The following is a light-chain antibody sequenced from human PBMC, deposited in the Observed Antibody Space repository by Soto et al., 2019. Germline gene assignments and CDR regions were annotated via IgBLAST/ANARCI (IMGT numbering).Light chain of an antibody. J-gene: IGKJ5*01. CDR2: GAF. Sequence: EIVLTQSPGTLSLSPGESATLSCRASQSIPNNNLAWYQQKPGQAPRLLFYGAFNRASGIPDRFSGSGSGTDFTLTISRVEPVDFAVYSCQQYHSSPWTFGQGTRLE. V-gene: IGKV3-20*01. CDR1: QSIPNNN. CDR3: QQYHSSPWT.